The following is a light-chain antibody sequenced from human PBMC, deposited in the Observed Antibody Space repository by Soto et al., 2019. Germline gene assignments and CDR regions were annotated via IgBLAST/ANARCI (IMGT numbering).Light chain of an antibody. CDR1: QGISSY. V-gene: IGKV1-8*01. CDR3: QQYYSYPRT. CDR2: AAS. Sequence: AIRMTQSPSSLSASTGDRVTITCRASQGISSYLAWYQQKPGKAPKLLIYAASTLQSGVPSRFSGSVSGTDSTLTVSCLQSEDFATYYCQQYYSYPRTFGQGTKVEIK. J-gene: IGKJ1*01.